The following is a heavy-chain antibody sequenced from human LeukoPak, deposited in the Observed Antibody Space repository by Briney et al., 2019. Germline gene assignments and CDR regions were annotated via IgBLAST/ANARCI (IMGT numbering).Heavy chain of an antibody. D-gene: IGHD6-13*01. CDR2: IYYSGST. Sequence: SETLSLTCTVSGGSISSYYWSWIRQPPGKGLEWIGYIYYSGSTNYNPPLKSRVTISVDTSKNQFSLKLSSVTAADTAVYYCARVISSSWSYYYYYMDVWGKGTTVTVSS. CDR1: GGSISSYY. CDR3: ARVISSSWSYYYYYMDV. J-gene: IGHJ6*03. V-gene: IGHV4-59*01.